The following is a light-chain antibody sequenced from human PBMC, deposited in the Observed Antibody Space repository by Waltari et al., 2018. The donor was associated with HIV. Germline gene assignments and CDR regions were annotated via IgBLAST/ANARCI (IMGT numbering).Light chain of an antibody. CDR1: TSDIGGYDF. CDR3: TSFTTTTAWV. CDR2: DVT. V-gene: IGLV2-14*03. Sequence: QSALTQPASGSGSLGQSITFSCTGTTSDIGGYDFVSWYQQHPGEAPKLISYDVTNRPSGISDRFSGSKSGDTASLTISGLQAEDEADYYCTSFTTTTAWVFGGGTKLTVL. J-gene: IGLJ3*02.